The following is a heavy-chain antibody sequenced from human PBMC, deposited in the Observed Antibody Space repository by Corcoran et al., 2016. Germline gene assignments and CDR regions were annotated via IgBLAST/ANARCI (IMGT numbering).Heavy chain of an antibody. D-gene: IGHD6-13*01. CDR3: ARRKGIAAAGTFYYYGMDV. J-gene: IGHJ6*02. V-gene: IGHV4-39*01. CDR1: GGSISSSSYY. Sequence: QLQLQESGPGLVKPSETLSLTCTVSGGSISSSSYYWGWIRQPPGKGLEWIGSIYYSGSTYYTPSLKSRVTISVDTSKNQFSLKLSSVTAADTAVYYCARRKGIAAAGTFYYYGMDVWGQGTTVTVSS. CDR2: IYYSGST.